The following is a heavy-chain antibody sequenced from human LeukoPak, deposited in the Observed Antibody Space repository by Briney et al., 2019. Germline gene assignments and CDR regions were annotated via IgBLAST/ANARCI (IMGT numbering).Heavy chain of an antibody. Sequence: SETLSLTCTVSGGSISSNTCYWGWIRQPPGKGLEWIGTICSSGSTYYNPSLKSRVTISVDTSKNQFSLKLSSVTAADTAVYYCARHLTLAAAGFDYWGQGTLVTVSS. CDR1: GGSISSNTCY. D-gene: IGHD6-13*01. CDR3: ARHLTLAAAGFDY. V-gene: IGHV4-39*01. CDR2: ICSSGST. J-gene: IGHJ4*02.